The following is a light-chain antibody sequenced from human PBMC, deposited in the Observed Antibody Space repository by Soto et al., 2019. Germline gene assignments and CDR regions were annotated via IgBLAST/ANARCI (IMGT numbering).Light chain of an antibody. V-gene: IGLV7-43*01. CDR2: STS. CDR1: TGAVTSGYY. J-gene: IGLJ3*02. Sequence: QAVVTQEPSLTVSPGGTVTLTCASSTGAVTSGYYPNWFQQRPGQAPRALIYSTSMKHSWTPARFSGSLLGGKAALTLSGVQPEDEAEYYCLLYYGGGQPWVFGGGTKVTVL. CDR3: LLYYGGGQPWV.